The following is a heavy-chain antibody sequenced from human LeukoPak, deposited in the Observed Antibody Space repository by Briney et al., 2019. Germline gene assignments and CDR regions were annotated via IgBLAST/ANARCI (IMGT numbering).Heavy chain of an antibody. CDR2: INWNGGST. V-gene: IGHV3-20*04. CDR3: ARDAIRYCSSTSCYAFFDY. CDR1: GFTFDDYG. D-gene: IGHD2-2*01. Sequence: GGSLRLSCAASGFTFDDYGMSWVRQAPGKGLEWVSGINWNGGSTGYADSVKGRFTISRDNAKNSLYLQMNSLRAEDTALYYCARDAIRYCSSTSCYAFFDYWGQGTLATVSS. J-gene: IGHJ4*02.